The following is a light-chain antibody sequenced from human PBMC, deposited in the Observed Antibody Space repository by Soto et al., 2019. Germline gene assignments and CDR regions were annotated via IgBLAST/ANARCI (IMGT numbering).Light chain of an antibody. Sequence: DIQMTQSPSTLSASVGDRVTITCRASQTTSNYLSWYQQKPGKAPKVLIYDASNLESGVPSRFRGSGSGTEFTLTISSLQADDFATYYCQHYDDYPWTFGQGTKVDIK. V-gene: IGKV1-5*01. CDR3: QHYDDYPWT. J-gene: IGKJ1*01. CDR2: DAS. CDR1: QTTSNY.